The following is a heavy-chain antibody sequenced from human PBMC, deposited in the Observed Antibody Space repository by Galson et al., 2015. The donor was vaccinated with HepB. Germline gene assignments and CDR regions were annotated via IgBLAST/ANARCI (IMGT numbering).Heavy chain of an antibody. J-gene: IGHJ4*02. CDR2: INPNSGGT. CDR3: ARAGSGLGSSGWPYFDY. D-gene: IGHD6-19*01. CDR1: GYTFTGYY. V-gene: IGHV1-2*04. Sequence: SVKVSCKASGYTFTGYYMHWVRQAPGQGLEWMGWINPNSGGTNYAQKSQGWVTMTRDTSISTAYMELSRLRSDDTAVYYCARAGSGLGSSGWPYFDYWGQGTLVTVSS.